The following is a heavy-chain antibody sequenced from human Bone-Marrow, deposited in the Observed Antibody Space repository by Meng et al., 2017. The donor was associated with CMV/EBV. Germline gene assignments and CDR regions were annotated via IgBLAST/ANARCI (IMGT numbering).Heavy chain of an antibody. V-gene: IGHV1-2*02. CDR1: GYPFTTFY. D-gene: IGHD4-17*01. J-gene: IGHJ4*02. Sequence: ASVKVSCKTSGYPFTTFYVHWVRQAPGQGLEWMGWIKGSSGDTNLAQKFQGRVTMTEDTSTDTAYMELSSLRSEDTAVYYCATALTTVTTLFDYWGQGTLVTVSS. CDR2: IKGSSGDT. CDR3: ATALTTVTTLFDY.